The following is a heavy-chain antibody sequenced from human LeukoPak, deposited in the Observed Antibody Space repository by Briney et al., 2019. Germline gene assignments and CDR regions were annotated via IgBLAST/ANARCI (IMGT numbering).Heavy chain of an antibody. D-gene: IGHD1-26*01. Sequence: SDTLSLTCTVSGASINSYYWSWIRQPPGKGLQWIAYLYYSGSNNFNLSLKSRLTISVDTSKNQFSLKLNSVTAADTAVYYCARSGSRPSGGAFDLWGQGTMVTVSS. CDR1: GASINSYY. CDR3: ARSGSRPSGGAFDL. CDR2: LYYSGSN. V-gene: IGHV4-59*08. J-gene: IGHJ3*01.